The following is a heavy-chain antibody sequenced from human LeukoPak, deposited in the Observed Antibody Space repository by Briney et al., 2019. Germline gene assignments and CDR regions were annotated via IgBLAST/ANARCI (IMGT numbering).Heavy chain of an antibody. Sequence: GGSLRLSCAVSGFTFSTYAMQWVRLAPGRGLEWVAVIVYDGSSKYYADSVKGRSTISRDNSKNTLYLQMNSLKTEDTAVYYCARDLSAVAGTAYFDPWGQGTLVTVSS. CDR1: GFTFSTYA. D-gene: IGHD6-19*01. CDR3: ARDLSAVAGTAYFDP. CDR2: IVYDGSSK. J-gene: IGHJ5*02. V-gene: IGHV3-30-3*01.